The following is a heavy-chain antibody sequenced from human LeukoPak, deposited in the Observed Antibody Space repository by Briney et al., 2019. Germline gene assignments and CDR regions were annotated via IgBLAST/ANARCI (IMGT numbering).Heavy chain of an antibody. CDR2: ISYAGSNK. CDR1: GFTFSSYA. V-gene: IGHV3-30-3*01. Sequence: GGSLRLSCAPSGFTFSSYAMHWVRQAPGKGLEWVAVISYAGSNKFYADSVKGRFTISRDNSKNTLYLQMNSLRAEDTAVYYCARDLGYSSGPPDYWGQGTLVTVSS. CDR3: ARDLGYSSGPPDY. D-gene: IGHD6-19*01. J-gene: IGHJ4*02.